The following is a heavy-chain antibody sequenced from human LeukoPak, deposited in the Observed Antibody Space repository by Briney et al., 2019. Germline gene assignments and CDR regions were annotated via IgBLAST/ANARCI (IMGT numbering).Heavy chain of an antibody. D-gene: IGHD4-11*01. V-gene: IGHV3-33*06. Sequence: QPGGSLRLSCAASGFIFTDYGFHWIRQAPGKGLEWVAAIWSDATNMFYANSVKGRFFIQRDDYQNTVYLEMSSLRAEDTAVYYCAKDAQSGFDYSNSFQYCGQGSLVTVSS. CDR1: GFIFTDYG. CDR2: IWSDATNM. CDR3: AKDAQSGFDYSNSFQY. J-gene: IGHJ4*02.